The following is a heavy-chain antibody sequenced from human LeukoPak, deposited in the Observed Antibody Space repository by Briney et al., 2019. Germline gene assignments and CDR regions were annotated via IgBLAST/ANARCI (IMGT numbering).Heavy chain of an antibody. CDR3: ASQSASYSSIYY. Sequence: PSETLSLTCTVSGGSISSGSYYWSWIRQPAGKGLEWIGRIYTSGGTNYNPSLKSRVTISVDTSKNQFSLKLSSVTAADTAVYYCASQSASYSSIYYWGQGTLVTVSS. CDR1: GGSISSGSYY. D-gene: IGHD6-13*01. V-gene: IGHV4-61*02. J-gene: IGHJ4*02. CDR2: IYTSGGT.